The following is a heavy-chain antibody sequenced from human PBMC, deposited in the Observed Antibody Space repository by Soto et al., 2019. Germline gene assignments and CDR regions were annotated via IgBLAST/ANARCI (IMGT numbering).Heavy chain of an antibody. CDR3: ATCFAAAGIAAFDI. V-gene: IGHV1-2*04. J-gene: IGHJ3*02. Sequence: ASVKVSCKASGYTFTGYYMHWVRQAPGQRLEWMGWINPNSGGTNYAQKFQGWVTMTRDTSISTAYMELSRLRSDDTAVYYCATCFAAAGIAAFDIWAQGTMLTISS. CDR2: INPNSGGT. CDR1: GYTFTGYY. D-gene: IGHD6-13*01.